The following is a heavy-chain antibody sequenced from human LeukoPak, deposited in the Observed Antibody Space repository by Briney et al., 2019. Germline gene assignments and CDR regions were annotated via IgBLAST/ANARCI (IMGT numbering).Heavy chain of an antibody. CDR2: ISSGGVTT. CDR1: GFTFSDFY. D-gene: IGHD6-13*01. CDR3: ARGRGSWWDL. J-gene: IGHJ4*02. V-gene: IGHV3-11*01. Sequence: GRSLRLSCAASGFTFSDFYMSWVRQAPGKGLQWLSYISSGGVTTYYADSVKGRFTISRDNAKNSLYLQMNSLGAEDTAVYYCARGRGSWWDLWGQGTLVTVSS.